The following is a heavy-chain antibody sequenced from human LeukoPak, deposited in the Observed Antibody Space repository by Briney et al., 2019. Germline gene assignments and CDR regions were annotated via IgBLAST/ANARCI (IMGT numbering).Heavy chain of an antibody. CDR3: ARDMGDDLSDY. J-gene: IGHJ4*02. Sequence: SVKVSCKASGGSFSSHAINWVRQAPGQGLEWMGGIIPIFGTANYAQKFQDRVTITAVESMSTAYMELSRLRSDDTAVYYCARDMGDDLSDYWGQGTLVTVSS. V-gene: IGHV1-69*13. CDR2: IIPIFGTA. CDR1: GGSFSSHA. D-gene: IGHD3-16*01.